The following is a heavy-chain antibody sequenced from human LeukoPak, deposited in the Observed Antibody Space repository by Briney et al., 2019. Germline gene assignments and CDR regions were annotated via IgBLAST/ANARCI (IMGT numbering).Heavy chain of an antibody. D-gene: IGHD4-17*01. J-gene: IGHJ4*02. CDR1: GFTVSSNY. Sequence: GGSLRLSCAASGFTVSSNYMSWVRQAPGKGLEWVSAISGSGGSTYYADSVKGRFTISRDNSKNTLYLQMNSLRAEDTAVYYCAKDWGSDYGDYDYWGQGTLVTVSS. V-gene: IGHV3-23*01. CDR3: AKDWGSDYGDYDY. CDR2: ISGSGGST.